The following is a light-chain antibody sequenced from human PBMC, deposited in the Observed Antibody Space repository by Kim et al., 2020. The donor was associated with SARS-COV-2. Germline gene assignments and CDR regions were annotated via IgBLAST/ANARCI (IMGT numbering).Light chain of an antibody. J-gene: IGKJ4*01. Sequence: ASIGDRVTITCRTTQNIRTYLNWYQQRPGKAPKLLIYAASSLQSEVPSRFSGGGSGTDFTLTIASLQPDDFATYYCQQTYSNPPTFGGGTKVDIK. CDR3: QQTYSNPPT. CDR2: AAS. CDR1: QNIRTY. V-gene: IGKV1-39*01.